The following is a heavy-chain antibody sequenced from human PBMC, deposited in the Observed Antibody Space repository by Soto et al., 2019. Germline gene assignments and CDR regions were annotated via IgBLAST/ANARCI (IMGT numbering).Heavy chain of an antibody. CDR2: INAGNGNT. Sequence: GASVEVSCKASGYTFTSHSMSLVRQAPRQRLEWMGWINAGNGNTKYSQKFQGRVTITRDTSASTAYMELSSLRSEDTAVYYCATPFPGITGTTSYYYYGMDVWGQGTTVTVSS. V-gene: IGHV1-3*01. D-gene: IGHD1-7*01. J-gene: IGHJ6*02. CDR1: GYTFTSHS. CDR3: ATPFPGITGTTSYYYYGMDV.